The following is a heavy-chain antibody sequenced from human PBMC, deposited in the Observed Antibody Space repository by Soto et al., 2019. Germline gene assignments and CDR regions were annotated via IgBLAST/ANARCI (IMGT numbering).Heavy chain of an antibody. Sequence: PSQPLSQTSRHIGRPFSDSYWSRIPQPPGKGLEWIGEINHSGSTNYNPSLKSRVTISVDTSKNQFSLKLSSVTAADTAVYYCARGHLPPYSSSWYRGDWFDPWGQG. CDR3: ARGHLPPYSSSWYRGDWFDP. CDR2: INHSGST. V-gene: IGHV4-34*01. CDR1: GRPFSDSY. D-gene: IGHD6-13*01. J-gene: IGHJ5*02.